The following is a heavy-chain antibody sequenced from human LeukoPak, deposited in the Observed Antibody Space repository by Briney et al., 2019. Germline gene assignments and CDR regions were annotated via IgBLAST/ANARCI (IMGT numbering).Heavy chain of an antibody. CDR3: ARDKRGDVRVVIIPYDY. CDR1: GGSIRSRSYY. CDR2: IYYSGST. J-gene: IGHJ4*02. D-gene: IGHD3-10*01. Sequence: PSETESLTCTLSGGSIRSRSYYWGWIREPPGKGLEWFGGIYYSGSTYYNPSAERRVPISVDTSKNQFSLKLSSVTAADTSVYYCARDKRGDVRVVIIPYDYWGQGTMVTVSS. V-gene: IGHV4-39*07.